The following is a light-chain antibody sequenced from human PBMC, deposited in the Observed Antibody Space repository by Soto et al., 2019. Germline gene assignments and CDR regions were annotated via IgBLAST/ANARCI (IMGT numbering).Light chain of an antibody. CDR1: QGISSY. Sequence: AIRMTQSPSSLSASTGDRVTITCRASQGISSYLAWYQQKPGKAPKLLIYAASTLQSGVPSRFSGSGSGTDFTLTISSLQPEDVATYYCQHCDYLPIFGPGTTVDFK. CDR3: QHCDYLPI. J-gene: IGKJ3*01. V-gene: IGKV1-8*01. CDR2: AAS.